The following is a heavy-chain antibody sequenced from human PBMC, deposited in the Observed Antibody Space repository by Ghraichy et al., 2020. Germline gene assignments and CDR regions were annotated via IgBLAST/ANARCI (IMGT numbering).Heavy chain of an antibody. D-gene: IGHD3-3*01. Sequence: SETLSLTCTVSGGSISSGGYYWSWIRQHPGKGLEWIGYIYYSGSTYYNPSLKSRVTISVDTSKNQFSLKLSSVTAADTAVYYCARARSLDDFWSGYSYYFDYWGQGTLVTVSS. CDR1: GGSISSGGYY. J-gene: IGHJ4*02. CDR2: IYYSGST. V-gene: IGHV4-31*03. CDR3: ARARSLDDFWSGYSYYFDY.